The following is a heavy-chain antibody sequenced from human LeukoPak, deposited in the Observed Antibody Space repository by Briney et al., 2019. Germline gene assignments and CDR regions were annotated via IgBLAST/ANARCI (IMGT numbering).Heavy chain of an antibody. J-gene: IGHJ4*02. CDR2: ISGAGGST. D-gene: IGHD2-2*01. CDR3: AKDGVGCSSGSCYAGDYFDH. CDR1: GFGSKNYA. V-gene: IGHV3-23*01. Sequence: PGGSLRLSCTTSGFGSKNYAMSWVRLAPGKGLEWVSTISGAGGSTYYPDSVKGRFTISRDNSKNTVYLQMNSLRAEDTAIYYCAKDGVGCSSGSCYAGDYFDHWGQGTLVTVSS.